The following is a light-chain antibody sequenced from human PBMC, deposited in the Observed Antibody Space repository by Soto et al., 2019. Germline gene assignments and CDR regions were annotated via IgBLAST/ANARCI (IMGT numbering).Light chain of an antibody. CDR1: QSVFSS. J-gene: IGKJ1*01. Sequence: EIVMTQSPATLSVSPGERATLSCRASQSVFSSLAWYQQRPGQAPRLLIYGSATRATGIPDRFSGSGSGTEFTLTISCLQPEDSAGYYCQQYHSWPAFGQETNVQIK. CDR2: GSA. V-gene: IGKV3-15*01. CDR3: QQYHSWPA.